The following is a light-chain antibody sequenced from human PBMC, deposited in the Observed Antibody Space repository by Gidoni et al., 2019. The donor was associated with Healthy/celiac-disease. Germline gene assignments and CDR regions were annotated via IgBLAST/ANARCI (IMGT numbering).Light chain of an antibody. CDR1: NNGSKN. CDR2: SDS. V-gene: IGLV3-9*01. Sequence: SYELTQPLSVSVALGQTARITCGGNNNGSKNVHWYQQKPCQATVLVIYSDSNRPSGIPERFSGSNSGNTSTLTISRAQAGDEADYYCQVWDSSTAGVFGGGTKLTVL. CDR3: QVWDSSTAGV. J-gene: IGLJ3*02.